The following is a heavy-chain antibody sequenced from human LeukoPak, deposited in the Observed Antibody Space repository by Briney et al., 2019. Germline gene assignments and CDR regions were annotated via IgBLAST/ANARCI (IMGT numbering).Heavy chain of an antibody. CDR2: IYYSGST. D-gene: IGHD2-21*02. V-gene: IGHV4-31*03. CDR1: GGSISSGGYY. J-gene: IGHJ4*02. Sequence: SQTLSLTCTVSGGSISSGGYYWSWIRQHPGKGLEWIGYIYYSGSTYYNPSLKDRVTISVDTSKNQFSLKLSSVTAADTAVYYCARVDGVVVTAVFDYWGQGTLVTVSS. CDR3: ARVDGVVVTAVFDY.